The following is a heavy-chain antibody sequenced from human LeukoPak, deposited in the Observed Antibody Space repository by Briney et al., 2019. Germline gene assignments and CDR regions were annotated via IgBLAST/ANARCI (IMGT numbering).Heavy chain of an antibody. CDR3: ARASEMATIVDY. CDR1: GGSTSTYY. CDR2: ISYRGTT. Sequence: SETLSLTRTVSGGSTSTYYWSCIRQPPGKGLEWIGYISYRGTTNYNPSLKSRVTISVDTSKNQFFLKLSSVTAADTAVYYCARASEMATIVDYWGQGTLVTVSS. V-gene: IGHV4-59*01. D-gene: IGHD5-24*01. J-gene: IGHJ4*02.